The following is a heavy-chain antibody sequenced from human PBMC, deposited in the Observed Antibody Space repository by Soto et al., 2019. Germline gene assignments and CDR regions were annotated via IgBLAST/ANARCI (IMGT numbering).Heavy chain of an antibody. CDR3: ARTGVTIEEGYGMDV. Sequence: PSETLSLTCTVSGGSISSSSYYWGWIRQPPGKGLEWIGSIYYSGSTYYNPSLKSRVTISVDTSKNQFSLKLSSVTAADTAVYYCARTGVTIEEGYGMDVWGQGTTVTVSS. J-gene: IGHJ6*02. D-gene: IGHD4-4*01. V-gene: IGHV4-39*01. CDR1: GGSISSSSYY. CDR2: IYYSGST.